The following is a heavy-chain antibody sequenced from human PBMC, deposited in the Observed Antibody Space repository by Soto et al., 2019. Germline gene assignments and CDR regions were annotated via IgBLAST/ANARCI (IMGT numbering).Heavy chain of an antibody. Sequence: GASVKVSCKASGGTFSSYTISWVRQAPGQGLEWMGRIIPILGIANYAQKFQGGVTITADKSTSTAYMELSSLRSEDTAVYYCARALVRYYYDSSGYPDYWGQGTLVTVSS. J-gene: IGHJ4*02. D-gene: IGHD3-22*01. CDR2: IIPILGIA. CDR1: GGTFSSYT. V-gene: IGHV1-69*02. CDR3: ARALVRYYYDSSGYPDY.